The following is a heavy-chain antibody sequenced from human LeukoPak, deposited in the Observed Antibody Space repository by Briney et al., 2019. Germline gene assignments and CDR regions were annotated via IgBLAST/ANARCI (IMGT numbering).Heavy chain of an antibody. CDR3: AGLLVLHYYDSSGYG. V-gene: IGHV3-48*04. J-gene: IGHJ4*02. CDR2: ISSSSSTI. CDR1: GFTFSSYS. Sequence: PGGSLRLSCAASGFTFSSYSMNWVRQAPGKGLEWVSYISSSSSTIYYADSVKGRFTISRDNAKNSLYLQMNSLRAEDTAVYYCAGLLVLHYYDSSGYGWGQGTLVTVSS. D-gene: IGHD3-22*01.